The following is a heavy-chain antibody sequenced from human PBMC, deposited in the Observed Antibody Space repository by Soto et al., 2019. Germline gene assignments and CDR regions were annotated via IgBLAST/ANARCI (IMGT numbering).Heavy chain of an antibody. Sequence: LRLSCAASGFTFSSYWMHWVRQAPGKGLVWVSRINSDGSSTSYADSVKGRFTISRDNAKNTLYLQMNSLRAEDTAVYYCASPVMVIAARVGWYYYGMDVWGQGXTVTVYS. CDR3: ASPVMVIAARVGWYYYGMDV. D-gene: IGHD6-13*01. J-gene: IGHJ6*02. CDR1: GFTFSSYW. V-gene: IGHV3-74*01. CDR2: INSDGSST.